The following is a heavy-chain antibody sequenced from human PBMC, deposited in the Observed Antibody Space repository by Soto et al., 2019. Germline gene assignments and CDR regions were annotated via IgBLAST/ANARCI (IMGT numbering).Heavy chain of an antibody. CDR2: ISSTTNYI. Sequence: GGSLRLSCAASGFPFSRYSMNLVRQSPGKGLEWVSSISSTTNYIYYADSMKGRFTVSRENAKNSVYLDMNSLSAEETAVYYCARESEDPYSNFDYWGQGTLVTVSS. CDR3: ARESEDPYSNFDY. J-gene: IGHJ4*02. CDR1: GFPFSRYS. D-gene: IGHD2-15*01. V-gene: IGHV3-21*01.